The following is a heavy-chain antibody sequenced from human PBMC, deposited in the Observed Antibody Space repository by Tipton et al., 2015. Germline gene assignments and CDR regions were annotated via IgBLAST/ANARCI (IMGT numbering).Heavy chain of an antibody. CDR1: GFTFSEYS. V-gene: IGHV3-7*01. CDR3: VRDRPHCNGGSCHYYYYYGMDV. Sequence: SLRLSCVASGFTFSEYSMSWVRQAPGKGLEWVANIRQDGSEKYYVDSVKGRFTISRDNAKNSLYLQMNSLTAEDTAVYYCVRDRPHCNGGSCHYYYYYGMDVWGQGTTVTVSS. D-gene: IGHD2-15*01. J-gene: IGHJ6*02. CDR2: IRQDGSEK.